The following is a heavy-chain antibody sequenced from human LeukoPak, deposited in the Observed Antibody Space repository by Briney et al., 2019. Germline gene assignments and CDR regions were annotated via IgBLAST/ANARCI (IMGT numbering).Heavy chain of an antibody. CDR1: GGSISTSDHY. V-gene: IGHV4-39*07. CDR2: TYYGGST. D-gene: IGHD3-10*01. J-gene: IGHJ4*02. CDR3: ALTMVRGVLLSNY. Sequence: SETLSLTCTVSGGSISTSDHYWGWIRQTPEKGLEWIGSTYYGGSTYYTPSLRSRVTISVDTSKNQYSLKLSSVTAADTAVYYCALTMVRGVLLSNYWGQGTLVTVSS.